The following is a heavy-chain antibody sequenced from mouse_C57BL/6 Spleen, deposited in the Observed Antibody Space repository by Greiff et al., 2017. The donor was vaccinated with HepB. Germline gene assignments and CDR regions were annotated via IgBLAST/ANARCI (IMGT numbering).Heavy chain of an antibody. V-gene: IGHV1-36*01. CDR3: AREGYYGSSPDWYFDV. CDR1: GFTFTDYY. D-gene: IGHD1-1*01. J-gene: IGHJ1*03. CDR2: VYPYNGGT. Sequence: VQLQQSGPVLVKPGPSVKISCKASGFTFTDYYMHWVKQSHGKSLEWIGLVYPYNGGTSYNQKFKGKATLTVDTSSSTAYMELNSLTSEDSAVYYCAREGYYGSSPDWYFDVWGTGTTVTVSS.